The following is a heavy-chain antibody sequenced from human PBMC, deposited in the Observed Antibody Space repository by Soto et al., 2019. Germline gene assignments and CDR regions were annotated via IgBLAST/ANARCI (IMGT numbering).Heavy chain of an antibody. V-gene: IGHV3-30*03. Sequence: QVQLVEAGGGVVQPGRSLRLSCAVSGFTFSNYGMHWVRQAPGKGLEWVAVISYNGSRNSYADAVKGRFTISRDNSKNTLYLQMNSLRGEDTAVCYCAAEYSSSSELGYWGQGTLVTVSS. J-gene: IGHJ4*02. CDR1: GFTFSNYG. CDR2: ISYNGSRN. CDR3: AAEYSSSSELGY. D-gene: IGHD6-6*01.